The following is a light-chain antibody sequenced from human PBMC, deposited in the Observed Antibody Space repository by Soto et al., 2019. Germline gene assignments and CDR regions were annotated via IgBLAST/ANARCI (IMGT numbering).Light chain of an antibody. CDR1: QSVSSY. V-gene: IGKV3-11*01. Sequence: EIVLTQSPATLSLSPGDRATLSCTASQSVSSYLAWYQQKPGQAPRLLIYDASNRATGIPARFSGSGSGTDFTLTISSLEPEDFAVYYCQQRSNWPLTFGGGTKVDIK. CDR3: QQRSNWPLT. J-gene: IGKJ4*01. CDR2: DAS.